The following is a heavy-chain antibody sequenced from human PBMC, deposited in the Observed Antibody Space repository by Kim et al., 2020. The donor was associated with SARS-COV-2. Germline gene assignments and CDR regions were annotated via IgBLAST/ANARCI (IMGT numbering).Heavy chain of an antibody. CDR2: IIPILGIA. V-gene: IGHV1-69*04. CDR3: ARGYYDSSGYRVEHAEYFQH. J-gene: IGHJ1*01. CDR1: GGTFSSYA. Sequence: SVKVSCKASGGTFSSYAISWVRQAPGQGLEWMGRIIPILGIANYAQKFQGRVTITADKSTSTAYMELSSLRSEDTAVYYCARGYYDSSGYRVEHAEYFQHWGQGTLVTVSS. D-gene: IGHD3-22*01.